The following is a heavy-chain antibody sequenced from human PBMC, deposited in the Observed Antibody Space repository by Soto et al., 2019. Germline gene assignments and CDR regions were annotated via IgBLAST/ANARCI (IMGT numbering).Heavy chain of an antibody. J-gene: IGHJ6*02. D-gene: IGHD2-2*01. CDR1: GDSVSSKSAA. CDR2: TYYRSKWYN. Sequence: SQTLSLTCAISGDSVSSKSAAWNWIRQSPSRGLEWLGRTYYRSKWYNDYAVSVKSRITINPDTSKNQFSLQLNSVTPEDTAVYYCAREIVVVPASSDYYYYGMDVWGQGTTVTVSS. CDR3: AREIVVVPASSDYYYYGMDV. V-gene: IGHV6-1*01.